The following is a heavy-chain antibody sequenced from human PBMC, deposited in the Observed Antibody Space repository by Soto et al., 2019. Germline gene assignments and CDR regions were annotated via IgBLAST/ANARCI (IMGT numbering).Heavy chain of an antibody. D-gene: IGHD3-10*01. J-gene: IGHJ4*02. CDR1: GVTFSIYA. V-gene: IGHV3-23*01. Sequence: GRSLRLSGVASGVTFSIYAMSWAGQAPGKGLEWGAASSGSVGGTYYADSVKGRFTISRDNCKNTLYLRMNSLRAQDTAVYYSTKGPSGHGPHMVWGQGTLVTVSS. CDR2: SSGSVGGT. CDR3: TKGPSGHGPHMV.